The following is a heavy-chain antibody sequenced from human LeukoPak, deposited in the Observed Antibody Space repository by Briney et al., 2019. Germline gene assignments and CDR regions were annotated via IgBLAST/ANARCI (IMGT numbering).Heavy chain of an antibody. CDR2: ISSSGSTI. Sequence: GGSLRLSCAASGFTFSSYEMNWVRQAPGKGLEWVSYISSSGSTIYYADSVKGRFTISRDNAKNSLYLQMNSLRAEDTAVYYCARGPYASGTYGRRGWVHYMDVWGKGTTVTISS. D-gene: IGHD3-10*01. V-gene: IGHV3-48*03. CDR1: GFTFSSYE. CDR3: ARGPYASGTYGRRGWVHYMDV. J-gene: IGHJ6*03.